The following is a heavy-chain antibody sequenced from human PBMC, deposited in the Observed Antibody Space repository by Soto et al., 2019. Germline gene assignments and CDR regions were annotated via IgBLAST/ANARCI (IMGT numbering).Heavy chain of an antibody. Sequence: TLSLTFTASGGSISSGDYYWSWIRQPPGKGLELIGYIYYSGSTYYNPSLKSRVTISVDTSENQFSLKLSSVTAADTAVYYCARALLISPPARKAFYXPGQVTTVPAS. CDR2: IYYSGST. D-gene: IGHD1-26*01. CDR3: ARALLISPPARKAFYX. J-gene: IGHJ3*02. CDR1: GGSISSGDYY. V-gene: IGHV4-30-4*01.